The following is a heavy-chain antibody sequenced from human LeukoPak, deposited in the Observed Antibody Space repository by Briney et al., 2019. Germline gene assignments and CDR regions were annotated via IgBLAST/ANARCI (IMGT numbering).Heavy chain of an antibody. V-gene: IGHV3-21*01. CDR3: ARDSSKVVPAATALEY. D-gene: IGHD2-2*01. Sequence: PGGSLRLSCAASGFTFNSYNMNWVRQAPGKGLEWVSSISSSSYYIYYADSVKGRLTISRDNAKNSLYLQMNSLRAEDTAVYYCARDSSKVVPAATALEYWGQGTLVTVSS. J-gene: IGHJ4*02. CDR1: GFTFNSYN. CDR2: ISSSSYYI.